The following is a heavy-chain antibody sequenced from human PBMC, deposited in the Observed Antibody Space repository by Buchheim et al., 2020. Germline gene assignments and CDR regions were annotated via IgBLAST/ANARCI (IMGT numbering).Heavy chain of an antibody. J-gene: IGHJ4*02. CDR1: GLTFSSYA. D-gene: IGHD3-22*01. CDR3: ARAWGYYDSSGYSDY. Sequence: QVQLVESGGGVVQPGRSLRLSCAASGLTFSSYAMHWVRQAPGKGLEWVAVISYDGSNKYYADSVKGRFTISRDNSKNKMYLQMNSLRAEDTAVYYCARAWGYYDSSGYSDYWGQGTL. CDR2: ISYDGSNK. V-gene: IGHV3-30*04.